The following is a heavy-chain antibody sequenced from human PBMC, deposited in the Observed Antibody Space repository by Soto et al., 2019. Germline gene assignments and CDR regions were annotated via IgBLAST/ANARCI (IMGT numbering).Heavy chain of an antibody. CDR3: AKDKGGSRFYGLDV. CDR1: GFVFDVHG. Sequence: GGSLRLSCAASGFVFDVHGFSWVRQAPGKGLEWVSTLSSSGSSTYYADSVKGRFTMSRDNSKDTIYLQMSGLRAEDTALYYWAKDKGGSRFYGLDVWGPGTTVTVSS. V-gene: IGHV3-23*01. J-gene: IGHJ6*02. CDR2: LSSSGSST. D-gene: IGHD3-10*01.